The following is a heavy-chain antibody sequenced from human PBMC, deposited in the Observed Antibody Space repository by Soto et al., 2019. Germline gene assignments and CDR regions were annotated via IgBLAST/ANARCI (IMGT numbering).Heavy chain of an antibody. D-gene: IGHD2-21*02. Sequence: EVQLVESGGGLVQPGGSLKLSCAASGFTFSGSAMHWVRQASGKGREWVGRIRDKANSYATAYTASGKGRFTISRDDSKNTAYLQMNSLKTEDTAVYYCTRLYCGGDCDFDSWGQGTLVTVSS. V-gene: IGHV3-73*02. CDR3: TRLYCGGDCDFDS. CDR1: GFTFSGSA. CDR2: IRDKANSYAT. J-gene: IGHJ4*02.